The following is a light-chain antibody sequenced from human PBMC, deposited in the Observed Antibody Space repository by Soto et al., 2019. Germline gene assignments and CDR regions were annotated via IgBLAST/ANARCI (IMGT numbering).Light chain of an antibody. V-gene: IGKV2-28*01. CDR1: QSLLHSNGYNY. CDR2: AGS. CDR3: MQAVQTPRT. J-gene: IGKJ2*01. Sequence: DIVMTQSPLSLSVTPGEPASISCRSSQSLLHSNGYNYLDWYLQQPGQSPQLLIYAGSNRASGVPDRLSRSGSATDFTLKISRVEAEDVGTYSCMQAVQTPRTFGPGTKLEIK.